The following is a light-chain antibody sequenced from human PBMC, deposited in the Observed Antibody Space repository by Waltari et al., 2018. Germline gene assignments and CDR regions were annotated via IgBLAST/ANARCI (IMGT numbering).Light chain of an antibody. CDR2: DVS. Sequence: QSALTQPASVSGSPGQSITISCTGTSSDVGGYNYVSWYQQHPCKAPKLMIYDVSNRHLGVSNRFSGSKSGNTASLTISGLQAEDEADYYCSSYTSSSPYVVFGGGTKLTVL. CDR3: SSYTSSSPYVV. CDR1: SSDVGGYNY. V-gene: IGLV2-14*01. J-gene: IGLJ2*01.